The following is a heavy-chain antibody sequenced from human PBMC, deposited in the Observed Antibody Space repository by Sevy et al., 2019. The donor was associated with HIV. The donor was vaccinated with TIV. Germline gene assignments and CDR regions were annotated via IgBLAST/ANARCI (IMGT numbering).Heavy chain of an antibody. D-gene: IGHD2-21*02. V-gene: IGHV3-33*01. Sequence: GGSLRLSCKASGFIFSRYGVQWVRQAPGKGLEWVASIFNDGKTKYYGDSVKGRFTISRDDSKNTLYLQMDSLRAEDTAVYYCARESGSDWYLDYWGQGTLVTVSS. CDR1: GFIFSRYG. CDR3: ARESGSDWYLDY. J-gene: IGHJ4*02. CDR2: IFNDGKTK.